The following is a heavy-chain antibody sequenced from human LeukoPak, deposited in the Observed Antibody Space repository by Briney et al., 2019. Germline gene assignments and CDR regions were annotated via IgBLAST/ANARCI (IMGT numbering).Heavy chain of an antibody. V-gene: IGHV3-48*01. CDR2: ISSSSSTI. CDR1: GFTFSSYS. CDR3: ARGCTNGVCYNDY. Sequence: PGGSLRLSCAASGFTFSSYSMNWVRQAPGKGLEWVSYISSSSSTIYYADSVKGRFTISRDNAKNSLYLQINSLRAEDTAVYYCARGCTNGVCYNDYWGQGTLVTVSS. J-gene: IGHJ4*02. D-gene: IGHD2-8*01.